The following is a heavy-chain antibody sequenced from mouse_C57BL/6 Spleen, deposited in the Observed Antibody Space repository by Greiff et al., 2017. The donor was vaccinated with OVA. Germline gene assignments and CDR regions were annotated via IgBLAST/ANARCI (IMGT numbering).Heavy chain of an antibody. CDR3: ARGWYFDV. Sequence: EVQRVESGGGLVKPGGSLKLSCAASGFTFSSYAMSWVRQTPEKRLEWVATISDGGSYTYYPDNVKGRFTISRDNAKNNQYLQMSHLKSEDTAMYYCARGWYFDVWGTGTTVTVSS. CDR2: ISDGGSYT. V-gene: IGHV5-4*01. J-gene: IGHJ1*03. CDR1: GFTFSSYA.